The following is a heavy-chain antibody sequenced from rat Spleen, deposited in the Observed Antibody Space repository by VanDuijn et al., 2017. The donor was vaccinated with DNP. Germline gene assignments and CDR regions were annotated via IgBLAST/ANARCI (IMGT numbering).Heavy chain of an antibody. Sequence: EVQLVESGGDLVQPGRSLKLSCAASGFTFSDYYMAWVRQAPTKGLEWDAYLTTSGGSTYYRDSVKGRFTVSRDDAKRTLYLQMDSLRSEDTATYYCARDSYSAPFDYWGQGVMVSVSS. D-gene: IGHD3-3*01. CDR1: GFTFSDYY. CDR3: ARDSYSAPFDY. J-gene: IGHJ2*01. CDR2: LTTSGGST. V-gene: IGHV5-27*01.